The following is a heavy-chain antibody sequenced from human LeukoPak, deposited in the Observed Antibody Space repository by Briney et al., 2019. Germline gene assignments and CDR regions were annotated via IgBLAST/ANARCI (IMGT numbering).Heavy chain of an antibody. CDR1: GFILDNCA. J-gene: IGHJ4*02. CDR2: ISGSGGNA. Sequence: GGSLRLSCAASGFILDNCAMTWVRQAPGKGLEWVSIISGSGGNAYYAGSVKGRFTISRDNFKNTVYLQMNSLRADDTAIYYCAKARSSTWDYYFDSWGQGTLVTVSS. V-gene: IGHV3-23*01. CDR3: AKARSSTWDYYFDS. D-gene: IGHD6-13*01.